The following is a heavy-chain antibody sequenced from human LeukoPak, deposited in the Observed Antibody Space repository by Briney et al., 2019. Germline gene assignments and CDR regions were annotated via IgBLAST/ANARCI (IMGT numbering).Heavy chain of an antibody. V-gene: IGHV3-23*01. D-gene: IGHD1-7*01. Sequence: GGSLRLSCAASGFTFSSSAMSWVRQAPGKGLYWVSAISGSGTGTYYADSVKGRFTISRDNSKNTLYLQMNSLRAEDTAVYYCAKEGGTGTRFDHWGQGTLVTVSS. CDR1: GFTFSSSA. J-gene: IGHJ4*02. CDR2: ISGSGTGT. CDR3: AKEGGTGTRFDH.